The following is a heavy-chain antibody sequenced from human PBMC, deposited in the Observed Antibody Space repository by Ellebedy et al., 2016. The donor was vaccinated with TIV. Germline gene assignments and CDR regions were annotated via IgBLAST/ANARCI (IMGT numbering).Heavy chain of an antibody. CDR1: GYTFTGYY. Sequence: AASVKVSCKASGYTFTGYYVHWVRQAPGQGLEWVGRISPSGDSTIYAQNLQGRVTVTRDTSTSTVYMELSSLRSEDTAVYYCARDGHKRNFDYWGQGTLVTFSS. CDR2: ISPSGDST. J-gene: IGHJ4*02. CDR3: ARDGHKRNFDY. V-gene: IGHV1-46*04.